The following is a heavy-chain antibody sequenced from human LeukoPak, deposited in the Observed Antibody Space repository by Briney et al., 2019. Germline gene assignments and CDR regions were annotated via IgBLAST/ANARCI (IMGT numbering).Heavy chain of an antibody. V-gene: IGHV4-39*01. J-gene: IGHJ3*02. Sequence: PSETLSLTCTVSGGSISSSRYYGGWIRPPPGKGVEWIGSIYYSGSTYYNPSLKSRVTISLDTSKNQCSLKLSSVPAADTAVYHWARRGRFDAIDICGQGTMVTVSS. CDR2: IYYSGST. CDR3: ARRGRFDAIDI. D-gene: IGHD1-26*01. CDR1: GGSISSSRYY.